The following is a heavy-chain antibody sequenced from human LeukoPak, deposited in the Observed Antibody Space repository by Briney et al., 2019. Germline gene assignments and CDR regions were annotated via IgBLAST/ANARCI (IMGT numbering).Heavy chain of an antibody. CDR3: ARICDPNGGSCYFSFDY. J-gene: IGHJ4*02. D-gene: IGHD2-15*01. CDR1: GYTFSDHY. CDR2: INPNSGGT. V-gene: IGHV1-2*02. Sequence: GASVKVSCKASGYTFSDHYIHWVRQAPGQGLEWMGWINPNSGGTNYAQKFQGRVTMTRDTSISTVYMELNRLRSDDTAVYYCARICDPNGGSCYFSFDYWGQGTLVTVSS.